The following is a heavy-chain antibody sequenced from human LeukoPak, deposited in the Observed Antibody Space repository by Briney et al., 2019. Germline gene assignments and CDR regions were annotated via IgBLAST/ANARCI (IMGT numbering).Heavy chain of an antibody. J-gene: IGHJ4*02. V-gene: IGHV3-30*02. CDR1: GFIFSSYG. CDR3: ARGPSGYHNT. Sequence: PGGSLRLSCAASGFIFSSYGMHWVRQAPGKGLERVAFIRYDGSNKYYADSVKGRFTISRDNSKNTLYLQMNSLRAEDTAVYYCARGPSGYHNTGGQGTLVTVSS. D-gene: IGHD5-12*01. CDR2: IRYDGSNK.